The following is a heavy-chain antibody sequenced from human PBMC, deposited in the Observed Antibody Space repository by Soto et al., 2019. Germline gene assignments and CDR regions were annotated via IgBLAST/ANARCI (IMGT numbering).Heavy chain of an antibody. V-gene: IGHV3-48*03. CDR3: ARTPLRYFDWLNYGMDV. D-gene: IGHD3-9*01. CDR2: ISSSGSTI. Sequence: EVQLVESGGGLVQPGGSLRLSCAASGFTCSSYEMNWVRQAPGKGLEWVSYISSSGSTIYYADSVKGRFTISRDNAKNSLYLQMNSLRAEDTAVYYCARTPLRYFDWLNYGMDVWGQGTTVTVSS. J-gene: IGHJ6*02. CDR1: GFTCSSYE.